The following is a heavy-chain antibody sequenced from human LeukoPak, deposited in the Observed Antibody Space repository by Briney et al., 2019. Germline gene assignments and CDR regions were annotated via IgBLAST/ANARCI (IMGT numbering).Heavy chain of an antibody. Sequence: PGGSLRLSCAASGFTFSNYWMHWVRHAPGKGLVWVSRIRPDGSATSYAESVKGRLTISRDNAKNTVYLQVNSLRAEDTAVYYCARVPAGAPGQGIDYWGQGTLVTVSS. V-gene: IGHV3-74*01. CDR3: ARVPAGAPGQGIDY. D-gene: IGHD1-26*01. CDR1: GFTFSNYW. CDR2: IRPDGSAT. J-gene: IGHJ4*02.